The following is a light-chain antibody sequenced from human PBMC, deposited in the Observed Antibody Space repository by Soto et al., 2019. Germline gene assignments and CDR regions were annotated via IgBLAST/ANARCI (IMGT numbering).Light chain of an antibody. Sequence: DIQMTQSPSTLSASVGDRVTITCRASQTISSWLAWYPQQPGKAPSLLIYKASILENGVPPRFRGSGSGTEFTLTSSSVQPDDFATYYCHQYSISSPSTFGLGAKLQI. CDR2: KAS. J-gene: IGKJ2*01. CDR1: QTISSW. CDR3: HQYSISSPST. V-gene: IGKV1-5*03.